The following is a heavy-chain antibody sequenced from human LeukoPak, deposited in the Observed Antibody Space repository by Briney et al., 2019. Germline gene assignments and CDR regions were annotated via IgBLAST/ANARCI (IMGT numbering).Heavy chain of an antibody. J-gene: IGHJ3*02. CDR2: ISSSSSYI. CDR3: ARDGNDAFDI. CDR1: GFTFSSYS. V-gene: IGHV3-21*01. Sequence: GGSLRLSCVASGFTFSSYSMNWVRQAPGKGLEWVSSISSSSSYIYYADSVKGRFTISRDNAKNSLYLQMNSLRAEDTAVYYCARDGNDAFDIWGQGTMVTVSS.